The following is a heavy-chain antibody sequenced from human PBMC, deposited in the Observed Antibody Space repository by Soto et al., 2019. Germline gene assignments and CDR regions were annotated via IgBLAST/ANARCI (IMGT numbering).Heavy chain of an antibody. J-gene: IGHJ6*02. D-gene: IGHD6-25*01. CDR3: ARESGGYDSSTRYGLDV. CDR1: GGSISSVGHY. CDR2: IYYSGST. Sequence: SETLSLTCSVSGGSISSVGHYWTWIRQQPGKGLDWIGYIYYSGSTDYNPSLKSRVTISVDRSKNQFSLNLSSVTAADTAIYYCARESGGYDSSTRYGLDVWGQGTTVTVSS. V-gene: IGHV4-31*03.